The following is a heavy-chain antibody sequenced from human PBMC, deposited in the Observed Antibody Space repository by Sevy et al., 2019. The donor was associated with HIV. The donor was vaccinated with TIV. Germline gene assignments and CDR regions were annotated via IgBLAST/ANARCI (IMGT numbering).Heavy chain of an antibody. J-gene: IGHJ4*02. CDR2: ISSGSSTI. CDR1: GFTFSSYG. V-gene: IGHV3-48*02. CDR3: VREDLGY. Sequence: GGSLRLSCAASGFTFSSYGMNWVRQAPGKGLEWVSYISSGSSTIYYADSVKGRFTISRDNAKNSLYLQVNSLRDEDTAVYYCVREDLGYWGQGTLVTVSS. D-gene: IGHD3-16*01.